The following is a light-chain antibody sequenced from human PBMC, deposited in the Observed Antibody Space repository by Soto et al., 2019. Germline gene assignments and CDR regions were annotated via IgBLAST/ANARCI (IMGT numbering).Light chain of an antibody. V-gene: IGLV4-69*01. Sequence: QPVLTQSPSASASLGAPVKLTCTLSSGHSSYAIAWHQQQPEKGPRYLMKLDNDGSHFKGDGIPDRFSGSSSGAERYLTISSLQSEDEADYFCQTWGTGIVVFGGGTQLTVL. CDR2: LDNDGSH. J-gene: IGLJ2*01. CDR3: QTWGTGIVV. CDR1: SGHSSYA.